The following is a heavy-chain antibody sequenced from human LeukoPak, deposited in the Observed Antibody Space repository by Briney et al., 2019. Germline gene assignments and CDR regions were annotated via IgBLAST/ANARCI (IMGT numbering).Heavy chain of an antibody. CDR3: AKGYSGYDWSLVDY. CDR1: GFTFSSYG. D-gene: IGHD5-12*01. Sequence: TGGSLRLSCAASGFTFSSYGMHWVRQAPGKGLEWVAVISYDGSNKYYADSVKGRFTISRDNSKNTLYLQMNSLRAEDTAVYYCAKGYSGYDWSLVDYWAREPWSPSPQ. J-gene: IGHJ4*02. CDR2: ISYDGSNK. V-gene: IGHV3-30*18.